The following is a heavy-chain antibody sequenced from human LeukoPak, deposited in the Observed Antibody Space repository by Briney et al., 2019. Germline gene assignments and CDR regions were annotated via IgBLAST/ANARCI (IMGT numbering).Heavy chain of an antibody. V-gene: IGHV1-3*01. D-gene: IGHD2-15*01. J-gene: IGHJ4*02. Sequence: GASVKVSCKASGYTFTSYAIHWVRQAPGQRLEWMGWISAGNGNTKYSRNFQGRVTFISNTSATTAFMELSSLRSEDTAVYYCARGRRVVVAAPYPTDFDYWGQGTLVTVSS. CDR1: GYTFTSYA. CDR3: ARGRRVVVAAPYPTDFDY. CDR2: ISAGNGNT.